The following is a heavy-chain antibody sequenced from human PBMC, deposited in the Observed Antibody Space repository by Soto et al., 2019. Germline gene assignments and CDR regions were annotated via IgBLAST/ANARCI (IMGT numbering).Heavy chain of an antibody. D-gene: IGHD2-2*01. CDR2: INPNSGGT. CDR3: AREADCSITSCSHGAFDI. CDR1: GYTFTGYY. J-gene: IGHJ3*02. V-gene: IGHV1-2*02. Sequence: ASVKVSCKASGYTFTGYYMHCVRQAPGQGLEWMGWINPNSGGTNYAQKFQGKVTMTRDTSISTAYMELSRLSSDDTAVYYCAREADCSITSCSHGAFDIWGQGTMVTVSS.